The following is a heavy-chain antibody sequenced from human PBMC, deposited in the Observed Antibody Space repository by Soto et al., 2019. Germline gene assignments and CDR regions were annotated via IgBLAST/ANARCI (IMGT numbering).Heavy chain of an antibody. D-gene: IGHD6-6*01. V-gene: IGHV4-30-2*01. J-gene: IGHJ4*02. CDR1: GGSISSGGYS. CDR3: AGGIAARPLGY. Sequence: QQQLQESGSGLVKPSQTLSLTCAVSGGSISSGGYSWSWIRPPPGKGLEWIGYIYHSGSTYYNPSLKSRVTISVDRSKNQFSLRLSSVTAADTAVYYCAGGIAARPLGYWGQGTLVTVSS. CDR2: IYHSGST.